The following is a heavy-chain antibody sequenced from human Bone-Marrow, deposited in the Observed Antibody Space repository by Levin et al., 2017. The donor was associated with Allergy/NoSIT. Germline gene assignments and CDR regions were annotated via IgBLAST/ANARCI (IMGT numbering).Heavy chain of an antibody. V-gene: IGHV3-33*01. J-gene: IGHJ6*02. CDR1: GFRFSDSG. Sequence: LSLTCAASGFRFSDSGMHWVRQAPGKGLEWVAVIWYDGSNKYYGDSVKGRFTISRYNSKNTLYLQMNSLRAEDTAVYFCSRGCGGGTTCYIYSYVMDVWGQGTTVTVSS. CDR3: SRGCGGGTTCYIYSYVMDV. D-gene: IGHD2-2*02. CDR2: IWYDGSNK.